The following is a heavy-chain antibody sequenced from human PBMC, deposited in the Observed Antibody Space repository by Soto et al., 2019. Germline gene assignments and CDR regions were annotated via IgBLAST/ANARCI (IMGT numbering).Heavy chain of an antibody. CDR3: ATTGPY. J-gene: IGHJ4*02. V-gene: IGHV3-33*01. CDR2: IWFDGSNK. Sequence: QVQLVESGGGVVQPGRSLRLSCAASGFTFSSYGMHWVRQAPGKGLEWVAVIWFDGSNKFYADSVKGRFTISXDNSKNTVXLQXNXXXDEDSAAYYCATTGPYWGQGTLVTVSS. CDR1: GFTFSSYG.